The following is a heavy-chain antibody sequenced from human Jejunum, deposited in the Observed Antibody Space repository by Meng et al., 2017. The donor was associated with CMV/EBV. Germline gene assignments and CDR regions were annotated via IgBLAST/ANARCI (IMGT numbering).Heavy chain of an antibody. CDR2: GYQSGTT. CDR1: DTSISTNNW. D-gene: IGHD3-22*01. CDR3: ARKFSSGDYLNWFDP. V-gene: IGHV4-4*02. Sequence: VQLQESGPGLVKPSGPVSLTFAVTDTSISTNNWWTWVRQSPGKGLEWIGEGYQSGTTNYNPSIKGRVTLSVDKSKNQFFLKVTSVTAADTGIYYCARKFSSGDYLNWFDPWGQGILVTVSS. J-gene: IGHJ5*02.